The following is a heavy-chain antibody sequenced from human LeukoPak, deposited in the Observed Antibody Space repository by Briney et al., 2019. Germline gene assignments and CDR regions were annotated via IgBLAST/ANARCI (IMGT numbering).Heavy chain of an antibody. CDR3: ARLHSSSSLDY. Sequence: PSETLSLTCTVSGVSISSSNSYWGWVRQPPGKGLEWIGSIYYSGSTYYNPSLKSRVTISVDTSKNQFSLKLSSVTAADTAVYYCARLHSSSSLDYWGQGTLVTVSS. CDR1: GVSISSSNSY. V-gene: IGHV4-39*07. CDR2: IYYSGST. J-gene: IGHJ4*02. D-gene: IGHD6-6*01.